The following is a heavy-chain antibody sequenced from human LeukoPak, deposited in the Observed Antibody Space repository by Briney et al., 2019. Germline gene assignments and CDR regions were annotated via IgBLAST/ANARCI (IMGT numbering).Heavy chain of an antibody. CDR3: ARRGPRTKGYYMDV. J-gene: IGHJ6*03. CDR1: GYTFTSYD. D-gene: IGHD1-7*01. Sequence: GASVKVSCKASGYTFTSYDINWVRQATGQGLEWMGWMNPNSGNTGYAQKFQGRVTMTRNTSISTAYMELSSLRSEDTAVYYCARRGPRTKGYYMDVWGKGTTVTVSS. CDR2: MNPNSGNT. V-gene: IGHV1-8*01.